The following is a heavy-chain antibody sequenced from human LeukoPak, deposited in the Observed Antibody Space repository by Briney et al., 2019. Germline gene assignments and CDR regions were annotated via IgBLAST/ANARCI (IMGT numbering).Heavy chain of an antibody. D-gene: IGHD3-22*01. Sequence: GGSLRLSCAASGFTFSSYSMNWVRQAPGKGLEWVSSISSSSSYIYYADSVKGRFTISRDNAKNSLYLQMNSLRAEDTAVYYCARGLRTDPYYYDSSGPLRDYWGQGTLVTVSS. J-gene: IGHJ4*02. V-gene: IGHV3-21*01. CDR3: ARGLRTDPYYYDSSGPLRDY. CDR2: ISSSSSYI. CDR1: GFTFSSYS.